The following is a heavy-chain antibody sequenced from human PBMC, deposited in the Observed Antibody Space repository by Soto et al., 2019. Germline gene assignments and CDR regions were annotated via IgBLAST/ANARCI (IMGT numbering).Heavy chain of an antibody. CDR1: GFTFSSYE. V-gene: IGHV3-48*03. J-gene: IGHJ4*02. D-gene: IGHD3-22*01. Sequence: GGSLRLSCAASGFTFSSYEMNWVRQAPGKGLEWVSYISSSGSTIYYADSVKGRFTISRDNAKNSLYLQMNSLRAEDTAVYYCARDQYYHDSRGYYQGFDYWGQGTLVTVSS. CDR2: ISSSGSTI. CDR3: ARDQYYHDSRGYYQGFDY.